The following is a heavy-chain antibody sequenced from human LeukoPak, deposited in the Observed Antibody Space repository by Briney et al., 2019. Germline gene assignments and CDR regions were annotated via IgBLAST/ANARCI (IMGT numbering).Heavy chain of an antibody. CDR2: ISAYNGNT. CDR1: GYTFTSYG. Sequence: GASVKVSCKASGYTFTSYGISWVRQAPGQGLEWMGWISAYNGNTNYAQKLQGRVTMTTDTSTSTAYMELRSLRSDDTAVYYCARDAPSYYDSSGYYYGAHGDAFDIWGQGTMVTVSS. J-gene: IGHJ3*02. D-gene: IGHD3-22*01. V-gene: IGHV1-18*01. CDR3: ARDAPSYYDSSGYYYGAHGDAFDI.